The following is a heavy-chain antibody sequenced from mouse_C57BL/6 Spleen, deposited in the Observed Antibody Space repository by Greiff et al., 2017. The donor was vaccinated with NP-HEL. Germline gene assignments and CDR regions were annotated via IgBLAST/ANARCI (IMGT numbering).Heavy chain of an antibody. J-gene: IGHJ4*01. Sequence: EVKLVESGEGLVKPGGSLKLSCAASGFTFSSYAMSWVRQTPEKRLEWVAYISSGGDYIYYADTVKGRFTIPRDNARNTLYLQMSSLKSEGTAMYYCSREGDSNCAMDYWGQGTSVTVSS. D-gene: IGHD2-5*01. CDR2: ISSGGDYI. V-gene: IGHV5-9-1*02. CDR1: GFTFSSYA. CDR3: SREGDSNCAMDY.